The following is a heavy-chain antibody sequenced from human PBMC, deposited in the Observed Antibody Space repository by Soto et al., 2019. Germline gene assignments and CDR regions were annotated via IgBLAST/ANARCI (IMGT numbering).Heavy chain of an antibody. D-gene: IGHD4-17*01. CDR3: ARDLGPTPVTTFFDY. Sequence: EVQLVESGGGLVQPGGSLRLSCAASGFTFSSYSMNWVRQAPGKGLEWVSYISSSSSTIYYADSVKGRFTISRDNAKNSLYLQMNSLRDEDTAVYYCARDLGPTPVTTFFDYWGQGTLVTVSS. CDR1: GFTFSSYS. J-gene: IGHJ4*02. CDR2: ISSSSSTI. V-gene: IGHV3-48*02.